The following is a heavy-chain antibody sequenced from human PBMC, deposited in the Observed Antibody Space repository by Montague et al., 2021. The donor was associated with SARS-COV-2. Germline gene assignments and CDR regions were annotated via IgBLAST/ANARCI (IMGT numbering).Heavy chain of an antibody. V-gene: IGHV2-70*11. J-gene: IGHJ3*02. CDR1: GFSLSTSGMC. CDR2: XDWDDDK. Sequence: PALVKPTQTLTLTCTFSGFSLSTSGMCVSWIRQPPGKALEWLARXDWDDDKYYSTSLKTRLTISKDTSKNRVVLTMTNMDPVDTATYYCARIQATVNAFDIWGQGTMVTVSS. D-gene: IGHD4-17*01. CDR3: ARIQATVNAFDI.